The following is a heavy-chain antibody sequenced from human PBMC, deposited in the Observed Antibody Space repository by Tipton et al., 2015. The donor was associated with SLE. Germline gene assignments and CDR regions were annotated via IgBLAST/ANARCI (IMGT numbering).Heavy chain of an antibody. J-gene: IGHJ5*02. CDR3: ARAYCGGDCNPAFDP. CDR1: GGSISSYY. V-gene: IGHV4-59*12. Sequence: LRLSCTVSGGSISSYYWSWIRQPPGKGLEWIGNIYYSGSTNYNPSLKSRVTISVDTSKNQFSLKLSSVTAADTAVYYCARAYCGGDCNPAFDPWGQGTLVTVSS. D-gene: IGHD2-21*02. CDR2: IYYSGST.